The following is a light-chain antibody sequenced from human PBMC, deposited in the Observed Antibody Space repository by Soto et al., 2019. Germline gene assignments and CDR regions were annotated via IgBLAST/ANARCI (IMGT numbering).Light chain of an antibody. V-gene: IGLV2-8*01. CDR2: EVT. J-gene: IGLJ2*01. CDR3: SSFARGDNPHVL. CDR1: SSDVAGSDY. Sequence: QSALTQPPSASGSPGQSVTISCTGTSSDVAGSDYVSWYQQHPGKAPKLIIYEVTKRPAGVPDRFSGSKSGNTASLTVSGLQAEDGSYYYFSSFARGDNPHVLFGGGTKLTVL.